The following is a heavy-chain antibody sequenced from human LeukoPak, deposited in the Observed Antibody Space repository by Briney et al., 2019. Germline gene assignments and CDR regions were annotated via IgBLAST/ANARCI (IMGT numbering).Heavy chain of an antibody. Sequence: SETLSLTCTVSGGSISSGGYYWGWIRQPPGKGLEWFGIIYYSGNTYYNPSLESRVTISLDTSKNQFSLRVNSVTAADTAVYYCARVIVEMATIGWFDYWGQGTLVTVSS. CDR3: ARVIVEMATIGWFDY. V-gene: IGHV4-39*07. CDR2: IYYSGNT. D-gene: IGHD5-24*01. J-gene: IGHJ4*02. CDR1: GGSISSGGYY.